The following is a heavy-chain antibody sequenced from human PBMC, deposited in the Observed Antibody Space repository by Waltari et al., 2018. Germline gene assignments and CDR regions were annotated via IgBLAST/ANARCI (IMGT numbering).Heavy chain of an antibody. CDR1: GGTFSSYA. Sequence: QVQLVQSGAEVKKPGSSVKVSCKASGGTFSSYALSWVRQAPGQGLEWMGGIIPIFGTANYAQKFQGRVTITADKSTSTAYMELSSLRSEDTAVYYCARGRGNYYDSSGYDYFDYWGQGTLVTVSS. CDR2: IIPIFGTA. D-gene: IGHD3-22*01. J-gene: IGHJ4*02. V-gene: IGHV1-69*14. CDR3: ARGRGNYYDSSGYDYFDY.